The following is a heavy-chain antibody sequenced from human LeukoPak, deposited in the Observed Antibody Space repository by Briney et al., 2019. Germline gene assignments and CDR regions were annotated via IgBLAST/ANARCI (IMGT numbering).Heavy chain of an antibody. CDR2: IYYSGST. Sequence: SETLSLTCTVSGGSISSYYWSWIRQPPGKGLEWIGYIYYSGSTNYNPSLESRVTISVDTSKNQFSLKLCSVTAADTAVYYCARYSYGSTGPFDYWGQGTLVTVSS. D-gene: IGHD5-18*01. V-gene: IGHV4-59*08. CDR3: ARYSYGSTGPFDY. J-gene: IGHJ4*02. CDR1: GGSISSYY.